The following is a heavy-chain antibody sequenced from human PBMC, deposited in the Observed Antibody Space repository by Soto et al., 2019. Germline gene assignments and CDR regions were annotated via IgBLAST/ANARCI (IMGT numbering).Heavy chain of an antibody. CDR3: AAVGSGLVLGSCDH. J-gene: IGHJ4*02. Sequence: QVQLVQSGAEVKKPGSSVKVSCKASGGTFSSYAISWVRQAPGQGLEWMGGIIPISGTMRYAQKFQGRVTITADESTGTAYMELNTLRSEDAALYFCAAVGSGLVLGSCDHGGEGTPVTVSS. D-gene: IGHD3-10*02. CDR1: GGTFSSYA. V-gene: IGHV1-69*12. CDR2: IIPISGTM.